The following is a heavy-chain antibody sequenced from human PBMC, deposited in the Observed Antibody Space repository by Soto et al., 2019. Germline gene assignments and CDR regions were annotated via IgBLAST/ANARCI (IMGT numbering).Heavy chain of an antibody. J-gene: IGHJ6*02. Sequence: PGESLKISCKGSGYNFATYWIGWVRQIPGKGLEWMGIIFPGDSDTKYSPSSQGQVTISADKSISTAYLQWSSLKASDTAMYYCAGGGVRGVITRTRDYYGMDVWGQGTTVTSP. V-gene: IGHV5-51*01. CDR1: GYNFATYW. CDR2: IFPGDSDT. CDR3: AGGGVRGVITRTRDYYGMDV. D-gene: IGHD3-10*01.